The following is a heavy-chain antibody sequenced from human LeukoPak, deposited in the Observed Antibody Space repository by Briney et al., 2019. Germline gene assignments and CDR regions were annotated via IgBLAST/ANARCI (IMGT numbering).Heavy chain of an antibody. Sequence: GGSLRLSCAASEFTFSSYAMSWVRQAPGKGLEWVSAISASGGDTNYADSVKGRFTISRDNSKNTLYLQMNSLRAEDTAVYYCAKDSGYDAFDYWGQGTLVTVSS. CDR1: EFTFSSYA. D-gene: IGHD5-12*01. J-gene: IGHJ4*02. CDR3: AKDSGYDAFDY. CDR2: ISASGGDT. V-gene: IGHV3-23*01.